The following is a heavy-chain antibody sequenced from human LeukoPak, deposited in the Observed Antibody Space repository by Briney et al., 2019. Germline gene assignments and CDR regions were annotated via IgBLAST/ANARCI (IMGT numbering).Heavy chain of an antibody. CDR1: GGTFSSYA. J-gene: IGHJ4*02. V-gene: IGHV1-69*05. CDR3: ASLPVDILTGYSGY. CDR2: IIPIFGTA. Sequence: ASVKVSCKASGGTFSSYAISWVRQAPGQGLEWMGGIIPIFGTANYAQKFQGRVTITTDESTSTAYMELSSLRSEDTAVYYCASLPVDILTGYSGYWGQGTLVTVSS. D-gene: IGHD3-9*01.